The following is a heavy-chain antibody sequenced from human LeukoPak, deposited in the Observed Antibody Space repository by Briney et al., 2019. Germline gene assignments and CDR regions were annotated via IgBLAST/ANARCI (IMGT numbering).Heavy chain of an antibody. V-gene: IGHV3-48*01. CDR1: GFTFSSYS. CDR3: AKFNTEYGDFIYYYGMDV. J-gene: IGHJ6*02. D-gene: IGHD4-17*01. Sequence: PGGSLRLSCAASGFTFSSYSMNWVRQAPGKGLEWVSYISSSSSSIYYADSVRGRFTISRDNAKNSLYLQMNSLRAEDTAVYYCAKFNTEYGDFIYYYGMDVWGQGTTVTVSS. CDR2: ISSSSSSI.